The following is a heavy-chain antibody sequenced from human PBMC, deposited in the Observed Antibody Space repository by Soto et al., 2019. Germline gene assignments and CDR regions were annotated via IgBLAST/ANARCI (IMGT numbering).Heavy chain of an antibody. J-gene: IGHJ3*02. CDR3: ERVDTMIVVVITTWGAFDI. Sequence: QVQLVQSGAEVKKPGSSVKVSCKASGGTFSSYAISWVRQAPGQGLEWMGGIIPIFGTANYAQKFQGRVTITADESTSTAYMELSSLRSEDTAVYYCERVDTMIVVVITTWGAFDIWGQGTMVTVSS. CDR1: GGTFSSYA. CDR2: IIPIFGTA. D-gene: IGHD3-22*01. V-gene: IGHV1-69*01.